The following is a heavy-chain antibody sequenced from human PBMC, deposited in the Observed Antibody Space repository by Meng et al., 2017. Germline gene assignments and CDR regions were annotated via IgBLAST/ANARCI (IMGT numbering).Heavy chain of an antibody. V-gene: IGHV6-1*01. Sequence: QIQLQESGPGMVQPSQTLSLICAISGDSVSSNSAACNWIRQSPSRGLEWLGRAYYRSKWYHDYAESVKSRISIDPDTSKNQFSLQLRSVTPEDSAVYYCARGSYSFDSWGQRTLVTVSS. D-gene: IGHD1-26*01. CDR3: ARGSYSFDS. CDR2: AYYRSKWYH. J-gene: IGHJ4*02. CDR1: GDSVSSNSAA.